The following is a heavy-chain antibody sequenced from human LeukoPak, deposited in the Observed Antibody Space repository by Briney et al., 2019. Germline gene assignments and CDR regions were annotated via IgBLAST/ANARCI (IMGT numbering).Heavy chain of an antibody. J-gene: IGHJ2*01. CDR2: ISPFFGTT. CDR3: AKDKTSVHWYFDL. V-gene: IGHV1-69*13. Sequence: SVKVSCKASGGTFRTYTFSWVRQAPGQGLEWMGGISPFFGTTTYAQKFQGRVTITADESATTVYMELSSLTSEDTAVYYCAKDKTSVHWYFDLWGRGTLVTVSS. CDR1: GGTFRTYT.